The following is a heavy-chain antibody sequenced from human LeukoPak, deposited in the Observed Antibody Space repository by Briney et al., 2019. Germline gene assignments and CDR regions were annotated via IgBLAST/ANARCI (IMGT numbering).Heavy chain of an antibody. CDR3: ARDRAVVTGTTRAFDD. V-gene: IGHV4-38-2*02. Sequence: SETLSLTCTVSGGSISSYYWGWIRQPPGKGLEWIGSIYHSGSTYYNPSLKIRVTISVDTSKNQFSLKVSSVTAADTAVYYCARDRAVVTGTTRAFDDWGQGTLVTVSS. J-gene: IGHJ4*02. CDR2: IYHSGST. CDR1: GGSISSYY. D-gene: IGHD1/OR15-1a*01.